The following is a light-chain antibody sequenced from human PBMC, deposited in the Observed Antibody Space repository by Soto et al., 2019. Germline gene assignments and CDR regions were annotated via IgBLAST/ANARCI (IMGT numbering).Light chain of an antibody. CDR1: QGISTW. CDR2: DDS. Sequence: DIQMTQSPYTLSASLGDRVTITCRASQGISTWLAWYQQKPGTAPKLLIYDDSSLESGVPSRFSGSGSGTDFTLTISSLQPDDYAAYYCLQYSNSSRTFGQGTQLDIK. CDR3: LQYSNSSRT. J-gene: IGKJ5*01. V-gene: IGKV1-5*01.